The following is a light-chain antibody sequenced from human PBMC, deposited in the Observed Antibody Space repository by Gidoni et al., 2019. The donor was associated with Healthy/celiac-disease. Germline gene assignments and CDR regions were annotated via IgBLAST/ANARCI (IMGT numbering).Light chain of an antibody. CDR2: DVS. V-gene: IGLV2-11*01. Sequence: QSALTQPRPESGSPGQSVTISCTGTSSDVGGYNYVSWYQQRPGKAPNLMIYDVSTRPSGVPDRFSGSTSGNTASLTISGLQAEDEADYYCCSYAGSYTFRVFGGGTKLTVL. CDR1: SSDVGGYNY. J-gene: IGLJ2*01. CDR3: CSYAGSYTFRV.